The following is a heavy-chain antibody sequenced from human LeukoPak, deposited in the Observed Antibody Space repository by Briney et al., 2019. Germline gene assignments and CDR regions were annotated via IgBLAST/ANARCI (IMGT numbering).Heavy chain of an antibody. CDR3: ARYDFWSGLRRWFDP. J-gene: IGHJ5*02. Sequence: SETLSLTCAVYGGSFSGYYWSWIRQPPGKGLGWIGEINHSGSTNYNPSLKSRVTISVDTSKNQFSLKLSSVTAADTAVYYCARYDFWSGLRRWFDPWGQGTLVTVSS. V-gene: IGHV4-34*01. CDR2: INHSGST. CDR1: GGSFSGYY. D-gene: IGHD3-3*01.